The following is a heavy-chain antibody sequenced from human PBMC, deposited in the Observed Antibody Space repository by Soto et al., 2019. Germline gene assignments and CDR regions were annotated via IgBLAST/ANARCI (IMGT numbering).Heavy chain of an antibody. CDR3: ARDGTGWTGGDH. J-gene: IGHJ4*02. CDR1: GFTFSAYD. Sequence: SGGSLRLSCAASGFTFSAYDMHWVRQAPGKRLEWVAVLWRDGSKVYYADSVKGRFTISRDNSKNTLYLEMNSLRVEDTAVYYCARDGTGWTGGDHWGQGTLVTVPQ. CDR2: LWRDGSKV. D-gene: IGHD6-19*01. V-gene: IGHV3-33*01.